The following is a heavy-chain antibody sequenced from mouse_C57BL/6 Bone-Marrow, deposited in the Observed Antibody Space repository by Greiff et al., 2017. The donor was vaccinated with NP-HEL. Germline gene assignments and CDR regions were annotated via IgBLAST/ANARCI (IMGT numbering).Heavy chain of an antibody. CDR2: INPNYGTT. J-gene: IGHJ3*01. Sequence: EVQLQQSGPELVKPGASVKISCKASGYSFTDYNMNWVKQSNGKSLEWIGVINPNYGTTSYNQKFKGKATLTVDQSSSTAYMQINSLTSEDSAVYFCARARDYYGSSYGFAYWGQGTLVTVSA. D-gene: IGHD1-1*01. CDR3: ARARDYYGSSYGFAY. CDR1: GYSFTDYN. V-gene: IGHV1-39*01.